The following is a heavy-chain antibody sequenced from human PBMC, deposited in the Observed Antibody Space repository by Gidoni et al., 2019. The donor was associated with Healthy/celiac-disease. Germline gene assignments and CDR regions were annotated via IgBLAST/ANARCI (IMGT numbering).Heavy chain of an antibody. CDR2: IIPIFGTA. J-gene: IGHJ5*02. D-gene: IGHD1-7*01. CDR3: ARRANWNYVGGNWFDP. V-gene: IGHV1-69*01. CDR1: GGTFRSYA. Sequence: QVQLVQSGAEVKKPGSSVKVSCKASGGTFRSYAISWVRQAPGQGLEWMGGIIPIFGTANYAQKFQGRVTITADESTSTAYMELSSLRSEDTAVYYCARRANWNYVGGNWFDPWGQGTLVTVSS.